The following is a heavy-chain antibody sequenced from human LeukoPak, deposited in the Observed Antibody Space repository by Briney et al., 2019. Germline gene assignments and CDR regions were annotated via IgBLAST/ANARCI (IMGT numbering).Heavy chain of an antibody. Sequence: PGGSLRLSCAASGFTFSSYWMSWVRQAPGKGLEWVGNIKQDGSEKNYVDSVKGRFTISRDNAKNSLYLQMNSLRVEDTAVYYCARDGADYYGSGRVYGMDVWGKGTTVTVSS. J-gene: IGHJ6*04. CDR3: ARDGADYYGSGRVYGMDV. V-gene: IGHV3-7*03. CDR1: GFTFSSYW. CDR2: IKQDGSEK. D-gene: IGHD3-10*01.